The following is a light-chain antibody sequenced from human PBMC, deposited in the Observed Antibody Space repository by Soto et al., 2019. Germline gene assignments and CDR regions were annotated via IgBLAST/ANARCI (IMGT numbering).Light chain of an antibody. V-gene: IGKV1-5*03. CDR1: QSSSNW. J-gene: IGKJ2*01. Sequence: DIQMTQSPSTLSASVGDRVTITCRARQSSSNWLAWSQQKPGKAPKLMNSKESILESGVPSRFSGSGSGTEFTLTISSLQPDDFATYYCQQYNSYSPYTFGQGTKLEIK. CDR3: QQYNSYSPYT. CDR2: KES.